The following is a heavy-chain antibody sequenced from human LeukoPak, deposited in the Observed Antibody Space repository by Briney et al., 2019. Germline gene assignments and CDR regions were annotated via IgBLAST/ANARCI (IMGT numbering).Heavy chain of an antibody. CDR3: ARERITMVRGATEGAFGI. V-gene: IGHV4-59*01. Sequence: SETLSLTCTVSGGSISSYYWSWIRQPPGKGLEWIGYIYYSGSTNYNPSLKSRVTISVDTSKNQFSLKLSSVTAADTAVYYCARERITMVRGATEGAFGIWGQGTMVTVSS. D-gene: IGHD3-10*01. CDR1: GGSISSYY. J-gene: IGHJ3*02. CDR2: IYYSGST.